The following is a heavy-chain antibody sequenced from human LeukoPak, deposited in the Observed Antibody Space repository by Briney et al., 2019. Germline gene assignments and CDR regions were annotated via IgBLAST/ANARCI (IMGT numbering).Heavy chain of an antibody. CDR1: GYTFTGYY. D-gene: IGHD4-11*01. CDR2: INPKTGGT. J-gene: IGHJ6*03. V-gene: IGHV1-2*02. Sequence: ASVKVSCKASGYTFTGYYIHWVRQAPGQGRDWVAWINPKTGGTNYAQKFLDRVTMTTDMSISTAYMELIRLRSRDTAVYFCARGSSKYIFGYYMDVWGKGTTIIVSS. CDR3: ARGSSKYIFGYYMDV.